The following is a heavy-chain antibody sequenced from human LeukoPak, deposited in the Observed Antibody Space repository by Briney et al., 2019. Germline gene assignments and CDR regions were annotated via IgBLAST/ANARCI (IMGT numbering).Heavy chain of an antibody. CDR1: GFTFSSYA. D-gene: IGHD3-9*01. V-gene: IGHV3-23*01. J-gene: IGHJ4*02. CDR3: AKDGVLRYFDWLSKAPFNY. Sequence: QAGGSLRLSCAASGFTFSSYAMSWVCQAPGKGLEWVSAISGSGGSTYYADSVKGRFTISRDNSKNTLYLQMNSLRAEDTAVYYCAKDGVLRYFDWLSKAPFNYWGQGTLVTVSS. CDR2: ISGSGGST.